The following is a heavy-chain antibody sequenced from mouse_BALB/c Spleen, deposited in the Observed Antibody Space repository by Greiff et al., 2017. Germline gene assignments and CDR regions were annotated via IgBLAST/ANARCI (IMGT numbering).Heavy chain of an antibody. D-gene: IGHD2-3*01. V-gene: IGHV10S3*01. CDR2: IRSKSNNYAT. Sequence: EVQLVETGGGLVQPKGSLKLSCAASGFTFNTNAMTWVRQAPGKGLEWVARIRSKSNNYATYYADSVKDRFTISRDDSQSMLYLQMNNLKTADTAMYYCVRAPIYDGYFAYWGQGTLVTVSA. J-gene: IGHJ3*01. CDR3: VRAPIYDGYFAY. CDR1: GFTFNTNA.